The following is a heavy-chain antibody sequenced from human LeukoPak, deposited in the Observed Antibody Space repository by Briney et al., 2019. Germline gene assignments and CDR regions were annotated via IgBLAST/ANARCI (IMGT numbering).Heavy chain of an antibody. D-gene: IGHD1-14*01. CDR1: GYTFSAFY. V-gene: IGHV1-2*02. CDR2: INPDSGGS. Sequence: GASVKVSCKTSGYTFSAFYMHWVRQAPGQGPEWTGWINPDSGGSEYGQKFQGRVTSTSDTSSTTIYMEVRSLKSDDTAVYYCARDMTGGIWARATSFDHWGQGTLVTVSS. CDR3: ARDMTGGIWARATSFDH. J-gene: IGHJ4*02.